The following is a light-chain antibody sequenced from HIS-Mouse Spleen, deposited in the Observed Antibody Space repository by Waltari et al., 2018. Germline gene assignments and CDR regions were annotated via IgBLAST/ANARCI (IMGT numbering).Light chain of an antibody. CDR3: CSYAGSLRV. Sequence: QSALTQPASVSGSPGQSITISCTGTSSDVGSYHLVSWYQQHPGKAPKLMIYEGSKRPSGVSNRFSGSKSGNTASLTISGLQAEDEADYYCCSYAGSLRVFGGGTKLTVL. J-gene: IGLJ3*02. CDR2: EGS. V-gene: IGLV2-23*01. CDR1: SSDVGSYHL.